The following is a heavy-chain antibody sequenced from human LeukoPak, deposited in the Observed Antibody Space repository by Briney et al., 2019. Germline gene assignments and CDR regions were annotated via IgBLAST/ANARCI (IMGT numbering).Heavy chain of an antibody. J-gene: IGHJ4*02. CDR1: GFTFSSDG. D-gene: IGHD6-6*01. V-gene: IGHV3-30*02. Sequence: GGSLRLSCAASGFTFSSDGMHWVRQAPGKGLEWVAFIRYDGSNKYYADSVKGRFTISRDNSKNTLYLQMNSLRAEDTAVYYCAKVPIAARIRDYWGQGTLVTVSS. CDR2: IRYDGSNK. CDR3: AKVPIAARIRDY.